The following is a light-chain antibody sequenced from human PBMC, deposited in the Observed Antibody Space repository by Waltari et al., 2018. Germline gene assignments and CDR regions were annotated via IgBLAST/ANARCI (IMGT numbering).Light chain of an antibody. Sequence: DIVMTQTPLSLSISPGQPASISSKSSQSLLHRDGKTYLYWYLKRPGQSPQLLISEVSSGFSGVPDRFSGSGSGTDFTLKISRVEAEDVGLYYCMQGVHLPLTFGGGTKVEIQ. CDR1: QSLLHRDGKTY. J-gene: IGKJ4*01. V-gene: IGKV2-29*03. CDR3: MQGVHLPLT. CDR2: EVS.